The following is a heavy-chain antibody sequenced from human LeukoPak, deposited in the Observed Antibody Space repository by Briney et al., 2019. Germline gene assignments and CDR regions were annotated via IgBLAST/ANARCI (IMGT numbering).Heavy chain of an antibody. J-gene: IGHJ4*02. D-gene: IGHD5-12*01. CDR1: GGSISSGSYY. CDR3: ARDRSGYDLTGLGPFDY. Sequence: SETLSLTCTVSGGSISSGSYYWSWIRQPPGKGLEWIGYIYYSGSTNYNPSLKSRVTISVDTSKNQFSLKLSSVTAADTAVYYCARDRSGYDLTGLGPFDYWGQGTLVTVSS. CDR2: IYYSGST. V-gene: IGHV4-61*01.